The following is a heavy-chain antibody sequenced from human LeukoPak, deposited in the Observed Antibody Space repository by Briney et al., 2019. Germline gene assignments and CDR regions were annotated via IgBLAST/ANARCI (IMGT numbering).Heavy chain of an antibody. CDR2: ISAYNGNT. J-gene: IGHJ1*01. Sequence: ASVKVSCKASGYTFTSYGISWVRQAPGQGLEWMGWISAYNGNTNYAQKFQGRVTITRDTSASTAYMELSSLRSEDTAVYYCARKAAAESLYPTPEYFQHWGQGTLVTVSS. CDR1: GYTFTSYG. CDR3: ARKAAAESLYPTPEYFQH. D-gene: IGHD6-13*01. V-gene: IGHV1-18*01.